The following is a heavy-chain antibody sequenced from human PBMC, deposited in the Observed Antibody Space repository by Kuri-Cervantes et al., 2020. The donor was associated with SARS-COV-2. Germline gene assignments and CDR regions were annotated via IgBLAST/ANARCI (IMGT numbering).Heavy chain of an antibody. CDR3: ARENSINPDSNWFDP. D-gene: IGHD2/OR15-2a*01. CDR1: GGSISSGDYY. J-gene: IGHJ5*02. CDR2: IYYSGST. V-gene: IGHV4-30-4*08. Sequence: SETLSLTCTVSGGSISSGDYYWSWIRQPPGKGLEWIGYIYYSGSTYYNPSLKSRVTISVDTSKNQFSLKLSSVTAADTAVYYCARENSINPDSNWFDPWGQGTLVTVSS.